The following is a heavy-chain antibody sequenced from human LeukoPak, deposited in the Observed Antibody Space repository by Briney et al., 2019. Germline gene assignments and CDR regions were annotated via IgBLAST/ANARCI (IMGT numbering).Heavy chain of an antibody. CDR3: AKDQSMYDSGGYRYFDY. V-gene: IGHV3-66*01. CDR2: IYSGGST. Sequence: PGGSLRLSCAASGFTVSSNYMSWVRQAPGKGLGWVSVIYSGGSTYYADSVKGRFTISRDNSENTVYLQMNSLRAEDTAVYYCAKDQSMYDSGGYRYFDYWGQGALVTVSS. CDR1: GFTVSSNY. J-gene: IGHJ4*02. D-gene: IGHD3-22*01.